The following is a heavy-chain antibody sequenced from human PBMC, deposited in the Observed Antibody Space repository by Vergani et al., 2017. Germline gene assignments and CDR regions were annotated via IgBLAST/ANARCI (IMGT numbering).Heavy chain of an antibody. CDR2: IIPILGIA. CDR3: ARAAAGNYYYYGMDV. Sequence: QVQLVQSGAEVKKPGSSVKVSCKASGCTFSSYTISWVRQAPGQGLEWMGRIIPILGIANYAQKFQGRVTITADKSTSTAYMELSSLRSEDTAVYYCARAAAGNYYYYGMDVWGQGTTVTVSS. D-gene: IGHD6-13*01. CDR1: GCTFSSYT. V-gene: IGHV1-69*02. J-gene: IGHJ6*02.